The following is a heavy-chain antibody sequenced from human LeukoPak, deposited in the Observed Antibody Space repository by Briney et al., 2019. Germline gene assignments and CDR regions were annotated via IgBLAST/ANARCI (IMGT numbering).Heavy chain of an antibody. V-gene: IGHV4-34*01. J-gene: IGHJ4*02. CDR1: GGSFSGYY. Sequence: PSETLSLTCAVYGGSFSGYYLSWIRQPPGKGLEWIGNIYYSGGTYYSPSLKSRVTISVETSKNQFSLKLSSVTAADTAVYYCARDDSSGWPYFDYWGQGTLVTVSS. D-gene: IGHD6-19*01. CDR2: IYYSGGT. CDR3: ARDDSSGWPYFDY.